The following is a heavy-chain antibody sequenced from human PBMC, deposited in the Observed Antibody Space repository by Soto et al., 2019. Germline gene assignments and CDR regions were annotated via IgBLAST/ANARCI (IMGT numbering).Heavy chain of an antibody. CDR3: AKEALTVAGNNFDP. Sequence: GGSLRLSCAASGFTFTTYAMGWVRQAPGKGLEWVSSISGSGAGTFYADSVKGRFTISRDNAKKMVYLQMNGLRADDTALYYCAKEALTVAGNNFDPWGQGTLVTVSS. D-gene: IGHD6-19*01. CDR2: ISGSGAGT. J-gene: IGHJ5*02. V-gene: IGHV3-23*01. CDR1: GFTFTTYA.